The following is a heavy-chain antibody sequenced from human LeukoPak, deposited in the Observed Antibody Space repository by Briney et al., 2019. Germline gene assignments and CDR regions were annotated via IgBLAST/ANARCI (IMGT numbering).Heavy chain of an antibody. CDR3: ATNKVGYNPAGFDP. D-gene: IGHD5-24*01. Sequence: SETLSLTCTVSGYSISSGYYWGWIRQPPGKGLEWIGSIYHSGSTYYNPSLKSRVTISVDTSKNQFSLKLSSVTAADTAVYYCATNKVGYNPAGFDPWGQGTLVTVSS. CDR1: GYSISSGYY. CDR2: IYHSGST. J-gene: IGHJ5*02. V-gene: IGHV4-38-2*02.